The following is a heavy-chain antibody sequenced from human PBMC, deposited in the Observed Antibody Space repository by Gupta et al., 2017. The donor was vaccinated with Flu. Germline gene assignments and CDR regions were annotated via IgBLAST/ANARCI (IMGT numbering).Heavy chain of an antibody. D-gene: IGHD1-20*01. Sequence: RQAPGKGLEWVVCIWHDGRNKNYADSVKGRFTISRDNSKYTRYIQMSKLRAEDTAVYYCAGISGNWRIYYMDVWGRGTTVTVSS. CDR3: AGISGNWRIYYMDV. V-gene: IGHV3-33*01. J-gene: IGHJ6*03. CDR2: IWHDGRNK.